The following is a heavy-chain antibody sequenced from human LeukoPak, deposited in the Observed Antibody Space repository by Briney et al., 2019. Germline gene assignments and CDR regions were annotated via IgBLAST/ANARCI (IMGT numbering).Heavy chain of an antibody. V-gene: IGHV4-39*01. Sequence: PSETLSLTCTVSGGSISSYYWGWIRQPPGKGLEWIGSIYYSGSTYYNPSLKSRVTISVDTSKNQFSLKLSSVTAADTAVYYCARGPTDFWSGYLDYWGQGTLVTVSS. CDR3: ARGPTDFWSGYLDY. CDR2: IYYSGST. CDR1: GGSISSYY. D-gene: IGHD3-3*01. J-gene: IGHJ4*02.